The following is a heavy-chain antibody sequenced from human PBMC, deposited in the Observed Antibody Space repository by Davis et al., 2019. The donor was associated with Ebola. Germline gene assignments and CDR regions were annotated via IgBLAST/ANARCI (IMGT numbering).Heavy chain of an antibody. CDR1: EYTFIKYA. CDR2: INAGDGST. V-gene: IGHV1-3*01. J-gene: IGHJ5*02. D-gene: IGHD6-19*01. Sequence: ASVKVSCKASEYTFIKYAIHWVRQAPGQRLEWMGGINAGDGSTKYSENFQGRLTVTRDTSASTAYMELNSLRSEDTAVYYCARGRTVTDTRGLSWFDPWGQGTLVTVSS. CDR3: ARGRTVTDTRGLSWFDP.